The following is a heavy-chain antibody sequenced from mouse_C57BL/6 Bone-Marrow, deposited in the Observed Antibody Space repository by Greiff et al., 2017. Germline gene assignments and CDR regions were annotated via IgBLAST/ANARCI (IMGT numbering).Heavy chain of an antibody. Sequence: VQLQQSGPQLVKPGASVKISCKASGYSFTDYNMNWVKQSTGKSLEWIGVINPNYGTTSYNQKFKGKATLTVDQSSSPAYMQLNSLTSEDSAVYYCAKSSGLFYAMDYWGQGTSVTVSS. CDR1: GYSFTDYN. CDR2: INPNYGTT. CDR3: AKSSGLFYAMDY. J-gene: IGHJ4*01. D-gene: IGHD3-2*02. V-gene: IGHV1-39*01.